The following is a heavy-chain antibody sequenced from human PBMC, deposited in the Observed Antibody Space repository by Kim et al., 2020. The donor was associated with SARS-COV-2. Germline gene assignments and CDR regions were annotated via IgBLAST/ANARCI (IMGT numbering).Heavy chain of an antibody. Sequence: FCADSVQGRCTVSRDTSKTTLYLHLNSLRTEDTAFYYCAKAAGSSWYPDSWGQGTLVTVSS. J-gene: IGHJ4*02. V-gene: IGHV3-30-3*02. CDR3: AKAAGSSWYPDS. D-gene: IGHD6-13*01.